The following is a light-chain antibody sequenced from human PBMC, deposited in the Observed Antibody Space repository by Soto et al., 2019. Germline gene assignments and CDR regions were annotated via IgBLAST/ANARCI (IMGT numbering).Light chain of an antibody. CDR2: DAS. CDR3: HQYNTWPLT. V-gene: IGKV3-15*01. Sequence: EIVMTQSPVTLSVSPGERATLSCRASQTIRSDLAWYQQKPGQAPRLLISDASTRATGIPARFNGSGSGTEFTLAIGSLQSEDFAIYYCHQYNTWPLTFGGGTRWIS. CDR1: QTIRSD. J-gene: IGKJ4*01.